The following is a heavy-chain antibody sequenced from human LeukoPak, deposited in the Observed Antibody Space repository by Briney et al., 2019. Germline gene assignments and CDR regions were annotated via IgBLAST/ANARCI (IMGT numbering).Heavy chain of an antibody. Sequence: SETLSLTCTVFGGSISSYYWSWIRQPPGKGLERIGYIYHSGYSNYKPSLKSRVTISVDTSKNQFSLELSSVTAADTAVYYCARGPLGSGYTYFDYWGQGTLVTVSS. V-gene: IGHV4-59*01. CDR3: ARGPLGSGYTYFDY. CDR2: IYHSGYS. J-gene: IGHJ4*02. D-gene: IGHD5-12*01. CDR1: GGSISSYY.